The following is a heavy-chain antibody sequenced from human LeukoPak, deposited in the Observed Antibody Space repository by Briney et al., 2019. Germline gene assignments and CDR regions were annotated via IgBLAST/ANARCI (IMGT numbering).Heavy chain of an antibody. D-gene: IGHD2-8*02. CDR3: ATYRQVLLPFES. J-gene: IGHJ4*02. CDR2: IKQDGTEK. V-gene: IGHV3-7*03. Sequence: PGGSLRLSCAASGFTVSSNYMSWVRQAPGKGLEWVANIKQDGTEKYYVDSVKGRFTISRDNSKNTLYLQMNSLRAEDTAIYYCATYRQVLLPFESWGQGTLVTVSS. CDR1: GFTVSSNY.